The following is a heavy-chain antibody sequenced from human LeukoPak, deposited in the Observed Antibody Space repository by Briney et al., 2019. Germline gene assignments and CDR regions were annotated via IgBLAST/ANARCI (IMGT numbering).Heavy chain of an antibody. CDR2: IDWDDDK. CDR1: GFSLSTSGMW. CDR3: ARIKGDGYNWEKGFDY. Sequence: SGPALVKPTHTLTLTCTFSGFSLSTSGMWGSWIRQPPGKALEWLARIDWDDDKYYNTSLKTRLTISKDPSKNQVVLTMTNMDPVDTATYYCARIKGDGYNWEKGFDYWGQGTPVTVSS. D-gene: IGHD5-24*01. V-gene: IGHV2-70*11. J-gene: IGHJ4*02.